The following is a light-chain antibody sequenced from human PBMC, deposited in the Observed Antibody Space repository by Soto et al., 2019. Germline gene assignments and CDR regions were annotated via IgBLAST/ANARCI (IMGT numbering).Light chain of an antibody. CDR3: QQYGYSTPN. Sequence: EHVLTQSPGTLSLSPGERATLSCRARQSVSSTFFAWYQQKPGQALRLLLYAAASRATGIPDRFSGSGSGTDFTLTISRLEPEDFAVYYCQQYGYSTPNFGQGTKLEIK. J-gene: IGKJ2*01. CDR2: AAA. CDR1: QSVSSTF. V-gene: IGKV3-20*01.